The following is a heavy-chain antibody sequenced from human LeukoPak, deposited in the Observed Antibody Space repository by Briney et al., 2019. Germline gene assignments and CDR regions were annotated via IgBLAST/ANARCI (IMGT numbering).Heavy chain of an antibody. D-gene: IGHD3-22*01. Sequence: PSETLSLTCTVSGASISSYYWSWIRQPAGEGLEWIGRMYISGSTNYNPSLKSRVTMSVDTSKNQFSLKLNSVTAADTAVYYCARENHDSSRVRWFDPLGQGTLVTVSS. CDR1: GASISSYY. V-gene: IGHV4-4*07. CDR2: MYISGST. CDR3: ARENHDSSRVRWFDP. J-gene: IGHJ5*02.